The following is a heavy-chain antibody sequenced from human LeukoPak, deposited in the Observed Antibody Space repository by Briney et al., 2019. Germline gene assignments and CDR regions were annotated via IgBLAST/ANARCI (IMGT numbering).Heavy chain of an antibody. CDR3: ASVGIAVAGTFDY. CDR1: GYTFTVYY. D-gene: IGHD6-19*01. CDR2: INPNSGGT. Sequence: GASVKVSCKASGYTFTVYYMHWVRQAPGQGREWMGWINPNSGGTNYAQKFQGRVTITRDTSISTAYMELSRLRSDDTAVYYCASVGIAVAGTFDYWGQGTLVTVSS. J-gene: IGHJ4*02. V-gene: IGHV1-2*02.